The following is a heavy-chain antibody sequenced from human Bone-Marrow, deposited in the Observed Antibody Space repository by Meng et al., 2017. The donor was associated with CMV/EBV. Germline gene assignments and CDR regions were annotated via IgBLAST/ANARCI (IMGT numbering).Heavy chain of an antibody. Sequence: FTFSSYGMHWVRQAPGKGLEWVAVISYDGSNKYYADSVKGRFTISRDNSKNTLYLQMNSLRAEDTAVYYCAKDTGAAIGDISYNRFDPWGQGTLVT. D-gene: IGHD1-14*01. CDR3: AKDTGAAIGDISYNRFDP. J-gene: IGHJ5*02. CDR2: ISYDGSNK. V-gene: IGHV3-30*18. CDR1: FTFSSYG.